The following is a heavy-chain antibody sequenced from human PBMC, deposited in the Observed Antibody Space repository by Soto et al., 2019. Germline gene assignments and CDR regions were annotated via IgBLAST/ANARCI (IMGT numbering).Heavy chain of an antibody. J-gene: IGHJ4*02. Sequence: EVQLVESGGGLVQPEGSLRLSCAASGFTFSDYYMDWVRQAPGKGLEWVGRVRNKVNSYTTEYAASVKGRLTVSRDDSRNSLYLQMNSLKTGDTAMYYCSRAGILTTPYYTDYWGLGTLVTVSS. V-gene: IGHV3-72*01. D-gene: IGHD2-21*01. CDR2: VRNKVNSYTT. CDR1: GFTFSDYY. CDR3: SRAGILTTPYYTDY.